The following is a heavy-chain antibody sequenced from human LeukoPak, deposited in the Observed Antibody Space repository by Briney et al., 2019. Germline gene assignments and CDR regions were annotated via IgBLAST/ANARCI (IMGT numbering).Heavy chain of an antibody. CDR3: ARRESGGYLNY. CDR2: TNSDGSST. CDR1: GFTFSNYW. V-gene: IGHV3-74*01. D-gene: IGHD3-22*01. Sequence: GGSLRLSCAASGFTFSNYWMHWVRQAPGKGLVWVSRTNSDGSSTSYAESVKGRFTISRDNAKNTLYLQMNSLRAEDTAVYFCARRESGGYLNYWGQGTLVTVSS. J-gene: IGHJ4*02.